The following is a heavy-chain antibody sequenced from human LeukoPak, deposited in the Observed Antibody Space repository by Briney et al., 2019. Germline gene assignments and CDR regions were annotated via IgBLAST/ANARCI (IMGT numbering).Heavy chain of an antibody. CDR3: ARAPMEYYDFWSGYSTWYFDY. CDR1: GGSFNGYY. Sequence: PSETLSLTCAVYGGSFNGYYWTWIRQTPRKGLEWIGEINQSGSTKYNPSLKSRLTISVDTSKNQFSLKLSSVTAADTAVYYCARAPMEYYDFWSGYSTWYFDYWGQGNSVTLSS. J-gene: IGHJ4*02. CDR2: INQSGST. D-gene: IGHD3-3*01. V-gene: IGHV4-34*01.